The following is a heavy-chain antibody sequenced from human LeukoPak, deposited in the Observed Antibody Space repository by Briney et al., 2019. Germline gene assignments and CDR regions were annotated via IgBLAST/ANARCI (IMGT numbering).Heavy chain of an antibody. D-gene: IGHD2-2*01. J-gene: IGHJ4*02. V-gene: IGHV4-61*08. CDR2: IYYSGST. Sequence: SETLSLTCTVSGGSISSGGYYWSWIRQHPGKGLEWIGYIYYSGSTNYNPSLKSRVTISVDTSKNQFSLKLSSVTAADTAVYYCARDGSPAGYYFDYWGQGTLVTVSS. CDR3: ARDGSPAGYYFDY. CDR1: GGSISSGGYY.